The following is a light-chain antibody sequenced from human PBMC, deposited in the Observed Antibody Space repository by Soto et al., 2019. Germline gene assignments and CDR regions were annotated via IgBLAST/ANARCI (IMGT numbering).Light chain of an antibody. V-gene: IGKV3-20*01. CDR1: QSVSSSY. J-gene: IGKJ1*01. Sequence: ENVLTQSPGTLSLSPGERATLSCRASQSVSSSYLTWYQQKPGQAPRLLIYGASSRATGIPDRFSGSGSGTDFTLTISRLEPEDFAVYYCQQFGSSPWTFGQGTKVEIK. CDR3: QQFGSSPWT. CDR2: GAS.